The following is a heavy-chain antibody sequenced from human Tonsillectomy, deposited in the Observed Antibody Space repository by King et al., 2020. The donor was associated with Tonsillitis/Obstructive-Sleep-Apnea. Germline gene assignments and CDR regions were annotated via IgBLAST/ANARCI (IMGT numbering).Heavy chain of an antibody. CDR3: ARVRLEYSSSSGAFDI. CDR2: ISAYNGNT. D-gene: IGHD6-6*01. Sequence: VQLVESGAEVKKPGASVKVSCKASGYTFTSYGISWVRQAPGQGIEWMGWISAYNGNTNYAQKLQGRVTMTTDTSTSTAYMELRSLRSDDTAVYYCARVRLEYSSSSGAFDIWGQGTMVTVSS. CDR1: GYTFTSYG. V-gene: IGHV1-18*01. J-gene: IGHJ3*02.